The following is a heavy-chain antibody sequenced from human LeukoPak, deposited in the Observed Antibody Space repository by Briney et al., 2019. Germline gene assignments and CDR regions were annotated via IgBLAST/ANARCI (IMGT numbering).Heavy chain of an antibody. D-gene: IGHD5-18*01. J-gene: IGHJ4*02. Sequence: GGSLRLSCAASGFTFSSYSMNWVRQAPGKGLEWVSSISSSSSYIYYADSVKCRFTISRDNAKNSLYLQMNSLRAEDTAVYYCARDGDTAMVNDYWGQGTLVTVSS. V-gene: IGHV3-21*01. CDR1: GFTFSSYS. CDR2: ISSSSSYI. CDR3: ARDGDTAMVNDY.